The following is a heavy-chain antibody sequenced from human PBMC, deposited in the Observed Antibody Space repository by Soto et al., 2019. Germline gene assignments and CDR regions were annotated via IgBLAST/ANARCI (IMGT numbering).Heavy chain of an antibody. CDR1: GFTFSSYW. CDR3: AKVEVPRPQYYFDY. CDR2: INSDGSST. Sequence: GGSLRLSCAASGFTFSSYWMHWVRQAPGKGLVWVSRINSDGSSTSYADSVKGRFTISRDNSKNTLYLQMNSLRAEDTAVYYCAKVEVPRPQYYFDYWGQGTLVTVSS. J-gene: IGHJ4*02. D-gene: IGHD1-1*01. V-gene: IGHV3-74*01.